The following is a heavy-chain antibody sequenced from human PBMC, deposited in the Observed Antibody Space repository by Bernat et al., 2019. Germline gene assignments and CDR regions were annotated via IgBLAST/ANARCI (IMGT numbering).Heavy chain of an antibody. CDR2: ISYDGSEK. J-gene: IGHJ4*02. CDR1: GFTFSNYG. D-gene: IGHD3-3*01. V-gene: IGHV3-30*03. Sequence: QVQLVESGGGVVQPGRSLRLSCAASGFTFSNYGMHWVRQAPGKGLEWVAVISYDGSEKTYADSVKGRFTISRDNSKNTLYLQVDSLRAEDSAVYYCARVNNDFWSGYIGRGFDYWGQGTLVTVSS. CDR3: ARVNNDFWSGYIGRGFDY.